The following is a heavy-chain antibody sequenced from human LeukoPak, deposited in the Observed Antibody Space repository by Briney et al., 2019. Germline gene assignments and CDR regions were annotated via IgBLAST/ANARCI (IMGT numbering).Heavy chain of an antibody. D-gene: IGHD3-16*02. CDR1: GGSIRSSYYY. Sequence: PSETLSLTCTVSGGSIRSSYYYWGWIRQPPGKRLEWIGSIYDSGSTYYNPSLKSRVTISVDRSKNQFSLKLSSVTAADTAVYYCARGRLSGYYYYYGMDVWGQGTTVTVSS. J-gene: IGHJ6*02. CDR3: ARGRLSGYYYYYGMDV. V-gene: IGHV4-39*07. CDR2: IYDSGST.